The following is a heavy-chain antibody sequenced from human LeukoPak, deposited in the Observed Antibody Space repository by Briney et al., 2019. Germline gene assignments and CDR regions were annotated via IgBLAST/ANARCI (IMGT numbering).Heavy chain of an antibody. D-gene: IGHD6-19*01. V-gene: IGHV1-8*03. CDR2: ISAYNGNT. J-gene: IGHJ4*02. CDR1: GGTFSSYA. Sequence: ASVKVSCKASGGTFSSYAISWVRQAPGQGLEWMGWISAYNGNTNYAQKFQGRVTITRNTSISTAYMELSSLRSEDTAVYYCARVAVAGIRRWYYFDYWGQGTLVTVSS. CDR3: ARVAVAGIRRWYYFDY.